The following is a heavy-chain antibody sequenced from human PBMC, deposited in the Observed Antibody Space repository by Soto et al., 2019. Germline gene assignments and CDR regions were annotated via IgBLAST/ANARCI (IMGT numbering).Heavy chain of an antibody. CDR1: GFTFSSYG. Sequence: GGSLRLSCAASGFTFSSYGMHWVRQAPGKGLEWVAVISYDGSNKYYADSVKGRFTISRDNSKNTLYLQMNSLRAEDTAVYYCAKDNGRVYDFWSGYYSSSVAGYWGQGTLVTVSS. CDR3: AKDNGRVYDFWSGYYSSSVAGY. D-gene: IGHD3-3*01. CDR2: ISYDGSNK. V-gene: IGHV3-30*18. J-gene: IGHJ4*02.